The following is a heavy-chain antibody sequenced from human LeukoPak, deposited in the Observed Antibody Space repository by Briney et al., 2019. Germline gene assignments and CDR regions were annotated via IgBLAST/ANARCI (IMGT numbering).Heavy chain of an antibody. J-gene: IGHJ4*02. CDR1: GFTVSDYA. V-gene: IGHV3-23*01. Sequence: PGGSLRLSCAPSGFTVSDYAMSWVRQAPGKGLEWVSAISGSGGSTYYADSVKGRFTISRDNSKNTLYLQMNSLRAEDTAVYYCAKEPSPMIVVAYYFDYWGQGTLVTVSS. CDR2: ISGSGGST. D-gene: IGHD3-22*01. CDR3: AKEPSPMIVVAYYFDY.